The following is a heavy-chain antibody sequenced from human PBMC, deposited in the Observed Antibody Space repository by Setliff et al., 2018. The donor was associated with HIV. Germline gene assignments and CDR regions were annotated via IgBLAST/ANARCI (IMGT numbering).Heavy chain of an antibody. Sequence: PGESLKISCKGSGYSFTSYWIGWVRQMPGKGLEWMGIIYPGDSDTRYSPSFQGQVTISADKSISTAYLQWSSLKASDTAMYYCARRRYDSSNWYHRGWFDSWGQGTRVTVSS. CDR1: GYSFTSYW. D-gene: IGHD3-22*01. CDR3: ARRRYDSSNWYHRGWFDS. V-gene: IGHV5-51*01. J-gene: IGHJ5*01. CDR2: IYPGDSDT.